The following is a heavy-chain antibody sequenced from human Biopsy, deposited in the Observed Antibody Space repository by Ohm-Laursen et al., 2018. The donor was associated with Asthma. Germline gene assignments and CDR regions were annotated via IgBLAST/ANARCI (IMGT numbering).Heavy chain of an antibody. CDR1: SGSGGYMRSGNYY. CDR2: IYYSGTT. V-gene: IGHV4-39*01. Sequence: SETLSLTCSLSSGSGGYMRSGNYYWGWIRQPPGKGLEWIGSIYYSGTTYYNPSLESRVTVPADTSKNQFSLKPPSVTAADTAVYYCVRGSSSWHHGPFHYYYGLDVWGQGTTATVSS. CDR3: VRGSSSWHHGPFHYYYGLDV. J-gene: IGHJ6*02. D-gene: IGHD6-13*01.